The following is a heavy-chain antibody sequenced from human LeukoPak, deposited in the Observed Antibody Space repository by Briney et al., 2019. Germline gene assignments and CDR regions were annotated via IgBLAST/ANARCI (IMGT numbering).Heavy chain of an antibody. V-gene: IGHV4-30-2*01. CDR2: IFHSGST. CDR1: GGSISSGGYS. CDR3: ARGILGATGIPYYFDC. J-gene: IGHJ4*02. D-gene: IGHD6-13*01. Sequence: PSQTLSLTCAVSGGSISSGGYSWSWIRQPPGRGLEWIGYIFHSGSTYYNPSLKSRVTMSVDKSKNQFSLKLSSVTAADTTVYYCARGILGATGIPYYFDCWGQGTLVTVSS.